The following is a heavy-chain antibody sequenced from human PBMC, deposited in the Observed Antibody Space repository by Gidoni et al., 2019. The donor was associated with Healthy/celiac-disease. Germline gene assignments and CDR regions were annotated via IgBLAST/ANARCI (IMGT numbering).Heavy chain of an antibody. D-gene: IGHD5-12*01. CDR3: ARRGGLRFDY. V-gene: IGHV4-34*01. CDR1: GGSFSGYY. CDR2: INHSGRP. Sequence: QVQLQQCGAGRLKPSEPLSLTCAVSGGSFSGYYWSWLRQPPGKGLEWIGEINHSGRPNYNPSLKIRVTISVDTSKNQFSLKLSSVTAADTAVYYCARRGGLRFDYWGQGTLVTVSS. J-gene: IGHJ4*02.